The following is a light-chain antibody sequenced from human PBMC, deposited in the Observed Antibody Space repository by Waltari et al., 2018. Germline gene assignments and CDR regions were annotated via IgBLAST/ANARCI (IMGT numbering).Light chain of an antibody. CDR1: VLAEKY. V-gene: IGLV3-27*01. J-gene: IGLJ2*01. CDR2: KDT. CDR3: HAAADNNWF. Sequence: YDLAQPFSVSVSPGQTATITCSGDVLAEKYGRWFQKRPGQAPTLILYKDTERPSGIPERFSGSSSGSTVTLTIRGALLEDEADYHCHAAADNNWFFGGGTKLTVL.